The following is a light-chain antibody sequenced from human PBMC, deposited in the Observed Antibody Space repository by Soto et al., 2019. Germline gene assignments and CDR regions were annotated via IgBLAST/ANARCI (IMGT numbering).Light chain of an antibody. Sequence: QSALTQPASVSGSPGQSITISCTGTSSDVGCYNVVSWYQQHPGKVPKLIISDVSNRPSGVSNRFSGFKSANTASLTISGLQPEDEADYYCASYASSSTLVFGTGTKLTVL. CDR2: DVS. V-gene: IGLV2-14*03. CDR1: SSDVGCYNV. CDR3: ASYASSSTLV. J-gene: IGLJ1*01.